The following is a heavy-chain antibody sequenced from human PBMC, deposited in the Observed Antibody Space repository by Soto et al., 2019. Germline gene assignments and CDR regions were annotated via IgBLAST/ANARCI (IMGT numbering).Heavy chain of an antibody. J-gene: IGHJ3*02. CDR2: ITGNTVYT. V-gene: IGHV3-23*01. CDR3: ASGSQGAFDM. D-gene: IGHD1-1*01. CDR1: GFTFSNYA. Sequence: EVQLLESGGGLVQPGGSLRLSCAAFGFTFSNYAVSWVRQAPGKGLEWVSAITGNTVYTYYADSVKGRFTVSRDNSKGTVWLQMNSLRVEDTAVYYCASGSQGAFDMWGQGTMVTASP.